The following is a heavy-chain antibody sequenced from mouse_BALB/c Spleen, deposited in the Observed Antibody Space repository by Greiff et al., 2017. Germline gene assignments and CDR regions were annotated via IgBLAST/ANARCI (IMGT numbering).Heavy chain of an antibody. CDR1: GYSFTDYN. D-gene: IGHD2-1*01. CDR2: IDPYNGGT. J-gene: IGHJ3*01. V-gene: IGHV1S135*01. Sequence: EVQLQQSGTVLARPGASVKVSCKASGYSFTDYNMYWVKQSHGKSLEWIGYIDPYNGGTSYNQKFKGKATLTVDKSSSTAFMHLNSLTSEDSAVYYCARVGNYVDFAYWGQGTLVTVSA. CDR3: ARVGNYVDFAY.